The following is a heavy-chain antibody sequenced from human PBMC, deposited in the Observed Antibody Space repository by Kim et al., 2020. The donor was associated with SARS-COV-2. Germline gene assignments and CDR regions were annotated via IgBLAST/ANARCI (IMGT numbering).Heavy chain of an antibody. V-gene: IGHV4-59*01. J-gene: IGHJ3*02. Sequence: LMSRVTISVNTTKNQFSLKLSTVTATDTAVYYCARIGWGYNWNYGDAFDIWGQGTMVTVSS. D-gene: IGHD1-7*01. CDR3: ARIGWGYNWNYGDAFDI.